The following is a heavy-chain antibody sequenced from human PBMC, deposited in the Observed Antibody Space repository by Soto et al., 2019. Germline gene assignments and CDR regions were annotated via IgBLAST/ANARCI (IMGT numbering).Heavy chain of an antibody. J-gene: IGHJ6*02. D-gene: IGHD5-12*01. V-gene: IGHV6-1*01. CDR3: ARGVATTFYYYYYGMDV. CDR2: TYYRSKWYN. CDR1: GDSVSSNSAA. Sequence: SQTLSLTCAISGDSVSSNSAAWNWIRQSPSRGLEWLGRTYYRSKWYNDYAVSVKSRITINPDTSKNQFSLQLNSVTPEDTAVYYCARGVATTFYYYYYGMDVWGQGTTVTVSS.